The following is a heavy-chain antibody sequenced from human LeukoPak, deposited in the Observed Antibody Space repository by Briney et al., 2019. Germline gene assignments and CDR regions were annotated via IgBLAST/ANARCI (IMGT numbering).Heavy chain of an antibody. V-gene: IGHV4-30-2*01. J-gene: IGHJ4*02. CDR3: ARVLRYFDWYYFDY. D-gene: IGHD3-9*01. CDR1: GGSISSGGYS. Sequence: SQTLSLTCAVSGGSISSGGYSWSWIRQPPGKGLEWIGYIYHSGSTYYNPSLKSRVTISVDRSKYQFSLKLSSVTAADTAVYYCARVLRYFDWYYFDYWGQGTLVTVSS. CDR2: IYHSGST.